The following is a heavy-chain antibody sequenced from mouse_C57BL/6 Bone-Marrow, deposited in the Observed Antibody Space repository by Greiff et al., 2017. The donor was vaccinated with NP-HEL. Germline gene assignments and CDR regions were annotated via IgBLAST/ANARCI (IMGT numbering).Heavy chain of an antibody. V-gene: IGHV1-18*01. Sequence: EVQLQQSGPELVKPGASVKIPCKASGYTFTDYNMDWVKQSHGKSLEWIGDINPNNGGTIYNQKFKGKATLTVDKSSSTAYMELRSLTSEDTAVYYCARGRYYGSIIYWYFDVWGTGTTVTVSS. J-gene: IGHJ1*03. D-gene: IGHD1-1*01. CDR1: GYTFTDYN. CDR3: ARGRYYGSIIYWYFDV. CDR2: INPNNGGT.